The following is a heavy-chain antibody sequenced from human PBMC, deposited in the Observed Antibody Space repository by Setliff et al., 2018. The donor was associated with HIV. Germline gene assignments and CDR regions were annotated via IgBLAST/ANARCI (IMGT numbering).Heavy chain of an antibody. V-gene: IGHV1-18*04. CDR3: ARYCPRSYDDILTGFGRFDY. D-gene: IGHD3-9*01. J-gene: IGHJ4*02. CDR1: GYTFTGYY. Sequence: RASVKVSCKASGYTFTGYYMHWVRQAPGQGLEWMGWISAYHHKTNYAQKLQGRVTMTTDTSTSTAYMELRSLRSDDTAVYYCARYCPRSYDDILTGFGRFDYWGQGSLVTVSS. CDR2: ISAYHHKT.